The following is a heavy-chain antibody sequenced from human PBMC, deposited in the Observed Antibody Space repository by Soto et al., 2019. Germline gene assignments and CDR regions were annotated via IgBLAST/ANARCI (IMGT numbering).Heavy chain of an antibody. Sequence: QDQLAQSGAEVKKPGASVKVSCKAFVIGDGISWVRQAPGQGLEWMGWINVYNDNTEYAPKFQGRVTMTTDTSTNTVYMELRSLRSDDTAVYYCARRGPQYMDVWGKGTTVTVSS. CDR2: INVYNDNT. CDR3: ARRGPQYMDV. J-gene: IGHJ6*04. D-gene: IGHD3-10*01. CDR1: VIGDG. V-gene: IGHV1-18*01.